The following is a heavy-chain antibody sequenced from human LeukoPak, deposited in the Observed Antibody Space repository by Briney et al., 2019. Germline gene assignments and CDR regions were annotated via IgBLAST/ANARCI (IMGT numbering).Heavy chain of an antibody. J-gene: IGHJ6*02. CDR1: GFTFSSYA. CDR3: ARAAVASPGDV. CDR2: ISSNGDNT. D-gene: IGHD6-19*01. Sequence: GGSLRLSCSASGFTFSSYAMHWVRQAPGKGLEYVSAISSNGDNTFYADSVKGRFTISRDNSKNTLYLQMSSLRAEDTAVYYCARAAVASPGDVWGQGTTVIVSS. V-gene: IGHV3-64D*06.